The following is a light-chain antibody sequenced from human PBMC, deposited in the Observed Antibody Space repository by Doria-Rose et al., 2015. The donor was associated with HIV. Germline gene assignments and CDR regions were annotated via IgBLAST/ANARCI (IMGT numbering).Light chain of an antibody. CDR1: QSLLYTSKNY. V-gene: IGKV4-1*01. CDR2: WAS. J-gene: IGKJ3*01. Sequence: TQSPESLGMSLGERATLNCKSNQSLLYTSKNYLAWNQQKPGQPPKLLIYWASTRQSGVPARFSGSGSGTDFTLTISSLDAEDVAVYYCQQYYDTPSCGPGTTVDIK. CDR3: QQYYDTPS.